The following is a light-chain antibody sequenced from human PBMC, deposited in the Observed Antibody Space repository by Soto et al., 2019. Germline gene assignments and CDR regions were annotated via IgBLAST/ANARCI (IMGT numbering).Light chain of an antibody. CDR1: SRDVGSYNL. CDR2: EGS. J-gene: IGLJ1*01. CDR3: CSYAGTSTYV. V-gene: IGLV2-23*01. Sequence: QSAVTQPASVSGSPGQSMTISCTGTSRDVGSYNLVSWYQQHPGKAPKLMIYEGSKRPSGVSNRFSGSKSGNTASLTISGLQAEDEADYYCCSYAGTSTYVFGTGTKVTVL.